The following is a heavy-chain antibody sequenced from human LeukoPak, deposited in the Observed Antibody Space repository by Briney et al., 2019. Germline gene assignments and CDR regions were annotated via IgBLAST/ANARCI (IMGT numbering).Heavy chain of an antibody. D-gene: IGHD3-22*01. Sequence: GGSLRLSCTTSGFTVTNYWMHWVRQAPGMGLEWVSHIVDGGETTYYADSVKGRFTISRDYSKNTLYLQMNSVRAEDTAVYYCARKAARTSGYDYWGQGILVTVSS. J-gene: IGHJ4*02. CDR1: GFTVTNYW. CDR2: IVDGGETT. CDR3: ARKAARTSGYDY. V-gene: IGHV3-23*01.